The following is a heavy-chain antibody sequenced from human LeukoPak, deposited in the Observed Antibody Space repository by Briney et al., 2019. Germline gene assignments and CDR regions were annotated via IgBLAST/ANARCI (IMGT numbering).Heavy chain of an antibody. D-gene: IGHD3-22*01. CDR3: ARINTYYYDSRGPEGYFQH. CDR2: ISDSGST. V-gene: IGHV4-59*01. J-gene: IGHJ1*01. Sequence: PSETLSLTCTVSGGSISSYYWTWIRQPPGKGLEWIGYISDSGSTNYNPSLKSRVSISVDTPKNQFSLKLSSVTAADTAVYYCARINTYYYDSRGPEGYFQHWGQGTLVTVSS. CDR1: GGSISSYY.